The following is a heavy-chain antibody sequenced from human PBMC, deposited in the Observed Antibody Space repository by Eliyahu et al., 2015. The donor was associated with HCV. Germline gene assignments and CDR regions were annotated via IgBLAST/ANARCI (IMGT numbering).Heavy chain of an antibody. Sequence: EVQLVESGGGLVQPGGSLKLSCAASGFTXXGXAMXWVRQASGKGLEWVGRIRNKANSYATAYAASVKGRFTISRDDSNNTAYLQMNSLKTEDTAVYYCTSLSWPLDYWGQGTLVTVSS. CDR1: GFTXXGXA. V-gene: IGHV3-73*01. CDR3: TSLSWPLDY. CDR2: IRNKANSYAT. J-gene: IGHJ4*02. D-gene: IGHD6-13*01.